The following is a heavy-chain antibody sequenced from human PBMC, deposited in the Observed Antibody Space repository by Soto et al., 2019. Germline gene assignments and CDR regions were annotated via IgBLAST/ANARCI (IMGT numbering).Heavy chain of an antibody. V-gene: IGHV4-30-4*01. Sequence: SETLSLTCTVSGGSISSGDYYWSWIRQPPGKGLEWIGYIYYSGSTFYNPSLKSRVTISVDTSKNQFSLKLSSVTAADTAVYYCANYLLVPALRYGFDPWGQGTLVTVSS. D-gene: IGHD2-2*01. J-gene: IGHJ5*02. CDR3: ANYLLVPALRYGFDP. CDR1: GGSISSGDYY. CDR2: IYYSGST.